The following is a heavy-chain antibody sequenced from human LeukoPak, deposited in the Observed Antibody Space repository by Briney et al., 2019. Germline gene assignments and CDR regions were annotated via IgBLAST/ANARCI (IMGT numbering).Heavy chain of an antibody. Sequence: PSETLSLTCTVSGGSISSSSYYWGWIRQPPGKGLEWIGRIYYSGSTYYNPSLKSRVTISVDTSKNQFSLKLSSVTAADTAVYYCARLEPNLYCSGGSCYEDYWGQGTLVTVSS. CDR2: IYYSGST. V-gene: IGHV4-39*01. CDR3: ARLEPNLYCSGGSCYEDY. CDR1: GGSISSSSYY. J-gene: IGHJ4*02. D-gene: IGHD2-15*01.